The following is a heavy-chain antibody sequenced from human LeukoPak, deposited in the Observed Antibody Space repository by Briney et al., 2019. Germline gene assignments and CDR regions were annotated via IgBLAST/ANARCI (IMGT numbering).Heavy chain of an antibody. CDR3: AREKSDFWGRNAYNNWFVP. CDR2: IWYDGSNK. CDR1: GFTFSNYG. J-gene: IGHJ5*02. V-gene: IGHV3-33*01. D-gene: IGHD3-3*01. Sequence: GGSLRLSCAASGFTFSNYGMHWVRRAPGKGLEWVAVIWYDGSNKLYADSVKGRFSVSRDNSMDTLYLQMNSLRAEDTAVYYCAREKSDFWGRNAYNNWFVPWGQGTLVTVSA.